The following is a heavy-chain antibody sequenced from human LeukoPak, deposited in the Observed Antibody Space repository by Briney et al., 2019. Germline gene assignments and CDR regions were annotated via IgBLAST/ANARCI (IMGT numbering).Heavy chain of an antibody. CDR2: ISDSGVGT. D-gene: IGHD3-3*01. J-gene: IGHJ6*03. CDR1: GFTFSSYG. CDR3: AKIGRSYDFWTGYYEEEVDYMDV. V-gene: IGHV3-23*01. Sequence: HPGGSLRLSCAASGFTFSSYGMNWVRQAPGKGLEWVSGISDSGVGTKHADSVKGRFTISRDNSKNTLYLQMNSLRAEDTAVYYCAKIGRSYDFWTGYYEEEVDYMDVWGKGTTVTVSS.